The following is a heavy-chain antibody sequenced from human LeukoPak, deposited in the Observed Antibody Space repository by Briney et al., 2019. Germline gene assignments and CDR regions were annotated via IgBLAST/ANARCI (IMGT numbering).Heavy chain of an antibody. CDR3: AREWGLESSGYYYAY. CDR2: ITPMFGTA. CDR1: GGTFSRFT. J-gene: IGHJ4*02. V-gene: IGHV1-69*13. D-gene: IGHD3-22*01. Sequence: GASVKVSCKASGGTFSRFTISWVRQAPGQGFEWMGGITPMFGTANSAQKFQGRVSITADESTSTAFMELSSLRSEDTAVYYCAREWGLESSGYYYAYWGQGTLVTVSS.